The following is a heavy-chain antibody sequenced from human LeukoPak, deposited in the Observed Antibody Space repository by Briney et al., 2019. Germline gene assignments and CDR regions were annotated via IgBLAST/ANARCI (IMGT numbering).Heavy chain of an antibody. CDR2: ISGSGGST. J-gene: IGHJ4*02. CDR1: GFTVSSNY. CDR3: AKTPLVIVATTTTFDY. D-gene: IGHD5-12*01. Sequence: GGSLRLSCAASGFTVSSNYMSWVRQAPGKGLEWVSAISGSGGSTYYADSVKGRFTISRDNSKNTLYLQMNSLRAEDTAVYYCAKTPLVIVATTTTFDYWGQGTLVTVSS. V-gene: IGHV3-23*01.